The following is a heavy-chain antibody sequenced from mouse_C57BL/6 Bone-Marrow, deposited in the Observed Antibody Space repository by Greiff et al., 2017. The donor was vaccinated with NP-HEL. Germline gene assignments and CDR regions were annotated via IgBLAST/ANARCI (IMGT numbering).Heavy chain of an antibody. CDR3: AREGDYYGSSYTAWFAY. V-gene: IGHV1-69*01. Sequence: VQLQQPGAELVMPGASVKLSCKASGYTFTSYRMHWVKQRPGQGLEWIGEIDPSDSYTNYNQKFKGKSTLTVDKSSSTAYMQLSSLTSEDSAVYYCAREGDYYGSSYTAWFAYWGQGTLVTVSA. CDR2: IDPSDSYT. CDR1: GYTFTSYR. J-gene: IGHJ3*01. D-gene: IGHD1-1*01.